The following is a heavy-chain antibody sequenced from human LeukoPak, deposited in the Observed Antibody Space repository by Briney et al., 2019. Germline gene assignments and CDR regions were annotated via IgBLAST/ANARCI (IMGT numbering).Heavy chain of an antibody. J-gene: IGHJ1*01. V-gene: IGHV5-51*01. CDR3: ARTTVTTGAYFQH. Sequence: GESLNISCKGSGYSFTSYWIGWVRQMPGKGLEWMGIIYPGDSVIRYSPSFQGQVTISADKSISTAYLQWSSLKASDTAMYYCARTTVTTGAYFQHWGQGTLVTVSS. CDR2: IYPGDSVI. CDR1: GYSFTSYW. D-gene: IGHD4-17*01.